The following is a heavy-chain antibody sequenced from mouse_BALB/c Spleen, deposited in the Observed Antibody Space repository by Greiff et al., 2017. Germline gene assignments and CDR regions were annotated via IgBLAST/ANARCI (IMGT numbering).Heavy chain of an antibody. CDR3: ARSLIYYDYGDWYFDV. V-gene: IGHV1-14*01. J-gene: IGHJ1*01. Sequence: VQLKESGPELVKPGASVKMSCKASGYTFTSYVMHWVKQKPGQGLEWIGYINPYNDGTKYNEKFKGKATLTSDKSSSTAYMELSSLTSEDSAVYYCARSLIYYDYGDWYFDVWGAGTTVTVSS. CDR2: INPYNDGT. CDR1: GYTFTSYV. D-gene: IGHD2-4*01.